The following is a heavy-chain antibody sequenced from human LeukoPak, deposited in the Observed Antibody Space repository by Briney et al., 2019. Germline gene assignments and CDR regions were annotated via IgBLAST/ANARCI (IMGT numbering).Heavy chain of an antibody. V-gene: IGHV4-59*01. Sequence: SETLSLTCTVSGGSINSYYWSWIRQPPGKGLEWIGYIYYSGSTYSNPSLKSRVTISLGTSKNQFSLRLSSVTAADTAVYYCARRVGHSYGVTGAGAFDIWGPGTLVTVSS. J-gene: IGHJ3*02. D-gene: IGHD5-18*01. CDR2: IYYSGST. CDR1: GGSINSYY. CDR3: ARRVGHSYGVTGAGAFDI.